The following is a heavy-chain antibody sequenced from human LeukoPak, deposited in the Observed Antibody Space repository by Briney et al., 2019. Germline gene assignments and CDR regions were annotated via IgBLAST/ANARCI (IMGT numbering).Heavy chain of an antibody. D-gene: IGHD3-9*01. CDR3: AATAGLRYFDWFYYMDV. CDR1: GYTFTGYY. CDR2: INPNSGGT. V-gene: IGHV1-2*02. J-gene: IGHJ6*03. Sequence: GASVKVSCKASGYTFTGYYMHWVRQAPGQGLEWMGWINPNSGGTDYAQKFQGRVTMTRDTSISTAYMELSRLRSDDTAVYYCAATAGLRYFDWFYYMDVWGKGTTVTVSS.